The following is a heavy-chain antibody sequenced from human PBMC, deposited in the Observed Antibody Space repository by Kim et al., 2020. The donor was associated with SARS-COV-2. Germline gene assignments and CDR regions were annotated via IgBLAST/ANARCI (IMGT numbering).Heavy chain of an antibody. J-gene: IGHJ4*02. CDR3: AIGVMAKSMADF. V-gene: IGHV3-23*01. D-gene: IGHD2-8*01. CDR2: T. Sequence: TYYAESVKGRFTIDRDKSKNTLYLQMNSLRVEDTAIYYCAIGVMAKSMADFWGQGALVTVSS.